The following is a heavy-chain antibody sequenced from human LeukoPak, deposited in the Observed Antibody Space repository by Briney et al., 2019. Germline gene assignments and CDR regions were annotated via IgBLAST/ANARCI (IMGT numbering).Heavy chain of an antibody. CDR3: ARSYRYSNHFDY. V-gene: IGHV4-34*01. D-gene: IGHD4-11*01. CDR1: GGSFSGYY. CDR2: INHSGST. J-gene: IGHJ4*02. Sequence: SETLSLTCAVYGGSFSGYYWSWIRQPPGKGLEWIGEINHSGSTNYNPSLKSRVTISVDTSKNQFSLKLSSVTAADTAVYYCARSYRYSNHFDYWGQGTLVTVSS.